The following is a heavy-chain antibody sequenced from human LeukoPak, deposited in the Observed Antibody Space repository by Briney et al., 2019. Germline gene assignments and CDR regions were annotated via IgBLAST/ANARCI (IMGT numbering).Heavy chain of an antibody. CDR3: ARVVSENSGYQGY. V-gene: IGHV3-33*01. CDR2: IWYDGSNK. CDR1: GFTFSSYG. J-gene: IGHJ4*02. D-gene: IGHD3-22*01. Sequence: GRSLRLSCAASGFTFSSYGMHWVRQAPGKGLEWVAVIWYDGSNKYYADSVKGRFTISRDNSKNTLYLQMNSLRAEDTAVYYCARVVSENSGYQGYWGQGTLVTVSS.